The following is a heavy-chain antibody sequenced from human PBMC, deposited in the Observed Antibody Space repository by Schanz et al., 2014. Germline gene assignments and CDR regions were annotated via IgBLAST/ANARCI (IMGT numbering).Heavy chain of an antibody. V-gene: IGHV1-18*01. CDR2: ISPYNGNT. CDR3: TRGGYSYALSAFDI. Sequence: QVQLVQSEAEVKKPGSSVKVSCKASGYTFTSYGISWVRQAPGQGLEWMGWISPYNGNTNYAQKLQGRVTMTADTSTSTAYMDLRSLRSDDTALYYCTRGGYSYALSAFDIWGQGTMVTVSS. CDR1: GYTFTSYG. D-gene: IGHD5-18*01. J-gene: IGHJ3*02.